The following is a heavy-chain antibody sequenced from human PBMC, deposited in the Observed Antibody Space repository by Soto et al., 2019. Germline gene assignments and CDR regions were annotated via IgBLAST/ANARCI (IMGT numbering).Heavy chain of an antibody. CDR3: AVGIAARNYYYYMDV. D-gene: IGHD6-6*01. Sequence: GESLKISCKGSGYSFTSYWIGWVRQMPGKGLEWMGIIYPGDSDTRYSPSFQGQVTISADKSISTAYLQWSSLKASDTTMYYCAVGIAARNYYYYMDVWGKGTTVTVSS. J-gene: IGHJ6*03. CDR2: IYPGDSDT. CDR1: GYSFTSYW. V-gene: IGHV5-51*01.